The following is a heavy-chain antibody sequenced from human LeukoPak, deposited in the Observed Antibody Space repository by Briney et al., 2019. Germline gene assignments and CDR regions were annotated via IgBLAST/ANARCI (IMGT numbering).Heavy chain of an antibody. CDR3: TTDTAAAGLDY. Sequence: GGSLRLSCAASGFTFSNGWMSWVRQAPGKGLEWVGRIKSKTDGGTTDYAAPVKGRFTISRDDSKNTLYLQMNSLKTEDTAVSYCTTDTAAAGLDYWGQGTLVTVSS. J-gene: IGHJ4*02. V-gene: IGHV3-15*01. CDR1: GFTFSNGW. D-gene: IGHD6-13*01. CDR2: IKSKTDGGTT.